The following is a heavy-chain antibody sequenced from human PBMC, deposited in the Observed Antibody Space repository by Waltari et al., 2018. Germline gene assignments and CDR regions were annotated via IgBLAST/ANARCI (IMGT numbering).Heavy chain of an antibody. Sequence: QVQLVQSGAEVKKPGASVKVSCKVSGYTLTELSMHWVRQAPGKGLEWMGGFDPEEGETIYAQKFQGRVTMTEDTSTDTAYMELSSLRSEDTAVYYCATVAYYDILTGYVGYYGMDVWGQGTTVTVSS. D-gene: IGHD3-9*01. J-gene: IGHJ6*02. CDR2: FDPEEGET. CDR1: GYTLTELS. CDR3: ATVAYYDILTGYVGYYGMDV. V-gene: IGHV1-24*01.